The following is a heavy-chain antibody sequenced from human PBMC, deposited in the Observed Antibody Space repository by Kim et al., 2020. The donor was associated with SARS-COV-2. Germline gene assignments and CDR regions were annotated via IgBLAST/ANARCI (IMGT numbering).Heavy chain of an antibody. V-gene: IGHV3-48*02. Sequence: YYAESVKSPFTISRDNAKHSLHLQMNSLGDEDTAVYYCARDDNSGSYLGYWGQGTLVTVSS. J-gene: IGHJ4*02. D-gene: IGHD1-26*01. CDR3: ARDDNSGSYLGY.